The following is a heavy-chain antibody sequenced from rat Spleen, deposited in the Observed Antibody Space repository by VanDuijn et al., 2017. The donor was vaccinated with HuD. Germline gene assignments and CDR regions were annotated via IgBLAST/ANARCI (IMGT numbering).Heavy chain of an antibody. CDR1: GFTFSDYN. Sequence: EVQLVESGGGLVQPGRSLKLSCAASGFTFSDYNMAWVRQAPKKGLEWVATITYDGSGTYYRDSVKGRFTISRDNAKSTLYLQMDSLRSEDTAAYYCATDNYGGFIEEFDYWGQGVMVTVSS. D-gene: IGHD1-11*01. CDR3: ATDNYGGFIEEFDY. CDR2: ITYDGSGT. V-gene: IGHV5-7*01. J-gene: IGHJ2*01.